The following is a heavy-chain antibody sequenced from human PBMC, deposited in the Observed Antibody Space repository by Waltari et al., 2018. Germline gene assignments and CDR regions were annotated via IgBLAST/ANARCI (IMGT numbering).Heavy chain of an antibody. V-gene: IGHV3-74*01. D-gene: IGHD3-10*01. J-gene: IGHJ4*02. CDR3: ATAGGGLDY. CDR2: INSFGITT. CDR1: GFTFSSYW. Sequence: EVQLVESGGGLVQPGGSLRLSCAASGFTFSSYWMYWVRQAPGKGLVWVSRINSFGITTSYADSVKGRFTISRDNAKNTLFLQMNSLRAEDTAVYYCATAGGGLDYWGQGTLVTVSS.